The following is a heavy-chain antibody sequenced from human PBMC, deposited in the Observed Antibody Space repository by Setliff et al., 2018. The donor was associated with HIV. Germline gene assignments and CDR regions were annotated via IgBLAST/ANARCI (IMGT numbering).Heavy chain of an antibody. CDR3: ARGLTHGYSYGYWDS. CDR2: IKQDAGEI. V-gene: IGHV3-7*03. Sequence: PGGSLRLSCAASGFTFTNYWMSWVRQAPGKGLEWVANIKQDAGEIYYVDSVKGRFTLSRDNARNSLYLQLNSLRAEDTALYYCARGLTHGYSYGYWDSWGRGTLVTVSS. CDR1: GFTFTNYW. D-gene: IGHD5-18*01. J-gene: IGHJ4*02.